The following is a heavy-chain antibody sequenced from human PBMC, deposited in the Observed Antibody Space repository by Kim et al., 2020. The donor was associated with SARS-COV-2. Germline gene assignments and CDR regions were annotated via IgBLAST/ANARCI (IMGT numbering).Heavy chain of an antibody. CDR1: GFTFSSYA. D-gene: IGHD6-19*01. CDR2: ISGSGGST. CDR3: AKDPGSSGWYGGDY. J-gene: IGHJ4*02. Sequence: GGSLRLSCAASGFTFSSYAMSWVRQAPGKGLEWVSAISGSGGSTYYADSVKGRFTISRDNSKNTLYLQMNSLRAEDTAVYYCAKDPGSSGWYGGDYWGQGTLVTVSS. V-gene: IGHV3-23*01.